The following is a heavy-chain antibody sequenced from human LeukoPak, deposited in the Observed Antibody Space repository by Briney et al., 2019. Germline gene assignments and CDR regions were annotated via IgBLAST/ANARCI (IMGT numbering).Heavy chain of an antibody. CDR1: GGSISSSSYY. CDR3: ARTYSSGWVPGDFDL. Sequence: PSETLSLTCTVSGGSISSSSYYWGWIRQPPGKGLEWIGSIYYSGSTYYNPFLKSRVTISVDTSKNQFSLKLSSVTAADTAVYYCARTYSSGWVPGDFDLWGRGTLVTVSS. J-gene: IGHJ2*01. D-gene: IGHD6-19*01. CDR2: IYYSGST. V-gene: IGHV4-39*07.